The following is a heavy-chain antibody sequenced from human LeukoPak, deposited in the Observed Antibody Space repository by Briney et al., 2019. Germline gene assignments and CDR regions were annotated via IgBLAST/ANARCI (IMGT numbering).Heavy chain of an antibody. CDR3: ARRHYDFWSGSPQPYDY. CDR2: INHGGST. CDR1: GGSFSGYY. V-gene: IGHV4-34*01. J-gene: IGHJ4*02. D-gene: IGHD3-3*01. Sequence: PSETLSLTCAVYGGSFSGYYWSWIRQPPGKGLEWIGEINHGGSTNYNPSLKSRVTISVDTSKNQFSLKLSSVTAADTAVYYCARRHYDFWSGSPQPYDYWGQGTLVTVSS.